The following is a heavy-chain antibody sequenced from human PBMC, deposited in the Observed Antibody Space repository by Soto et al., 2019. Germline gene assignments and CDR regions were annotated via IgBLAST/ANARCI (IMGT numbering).Heavy chain of an antibody. V-gene: IGHV4-59*08. Sequence: TLSLTCTVSGDSISNYYWNWVRQPPGKGLEWIGYIPYTGSTNYNPSLKSRVTISMDTSKNQFSLKLTSVTAADTALYYCARGGATTYYSYGMDVWGQGPTVTVSS. J-gene: IGHJ6*02. CDR2: IPYTGST. CDR3: ARGGATTYYSYGMDV. D-gene: IGHD1-26*01. CDR1: GDSISNYY.